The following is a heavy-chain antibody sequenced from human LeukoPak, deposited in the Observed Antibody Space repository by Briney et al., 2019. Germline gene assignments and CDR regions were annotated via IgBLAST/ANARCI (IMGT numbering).Heavy chain of an antibody. J-gene: IGHJ3*02. CDR1: GGSLSGYY. V-gene: IGHV4-34*01. Sequence: PSETLSLTCAVYGGSLSGYYWSWIRQPPGKGLEWIGEINHSGSTNYNPSLKSRVTISVDTSKNQFSLKLSSVSAADTAVYYCARGVRWQYQLLWYAFDIWGQGTMVTVSS. D-gene: IGHD2-2*01. CDR2: INHSGST. CDR3: ARGVRWQYQLLWYAFDI.